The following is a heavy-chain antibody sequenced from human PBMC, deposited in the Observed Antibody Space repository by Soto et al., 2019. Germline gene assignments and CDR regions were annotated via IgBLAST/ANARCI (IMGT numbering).Heavy chain of an antibody. CDR2: SYSDGTT. CDR3: ARGGSASGGYYYNVMDV. Sequence: GGSLRLSCAASGITLSGNSMNWVRQAPGKGLEGVSVSYSDGTTYCADSVKGRFTISRDNSRNTLYLQMNSLRAEDTAVYYCARGGSASGGYYYNVMDVWGKGTTVTVSS. J-gene: IGHJ6*04. CDR1: GITLSGNS. D-gene: IGHD3-16*01. V-gene: IGHV3-66*01.